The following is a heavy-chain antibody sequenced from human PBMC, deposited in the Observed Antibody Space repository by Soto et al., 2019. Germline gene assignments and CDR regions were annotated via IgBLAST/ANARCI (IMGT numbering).Heavy chain of an antibody. V-gene: IGHV1-46*01. Sequence: QVQLVQSGAEVKKPGASVKVSCKASGYSFITSYYMHWVRQAPGQGLEWMGIINPTGSMTKYSQRFQGRLTMTRETSTSTDYMELTTLTSEDTAVYFCARDTGYDHDAFDIWGQGTMVTVSS. J-gene: IGHJ3*02. CDR3: ARDTGYDHDAFDI. CDR1: GYSFITSYY. CDR2: INPTGSMT. D-gene: IGHD5-12*01.